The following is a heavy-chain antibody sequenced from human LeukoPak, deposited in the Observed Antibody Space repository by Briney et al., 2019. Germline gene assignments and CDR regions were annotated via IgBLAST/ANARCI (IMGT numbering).Heavy chain of an antibody. J-gene: IGHJ4*02. CDR3: AKEYYDFWSGYYYFDY. D-gene: IGHD3-3*01. V-gene: IGHV3-23*01. CDR2: IGGSGSST. Sequence: PGGSLRLSCAASGFTFSSYAMSWVRQAPGKGLEWVSAIGGSGSSTYYADSVKGRFTISRDNSKNTLYLQMNSLRAEDTAVYYCAKEYYDFWSGYYYFDYWGQGTLVTVSS. CDR1: GFTFSSYA.